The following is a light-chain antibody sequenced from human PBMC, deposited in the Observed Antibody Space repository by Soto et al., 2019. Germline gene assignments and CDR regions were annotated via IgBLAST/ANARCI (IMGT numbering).Light chain of an antibody. Sequence: IQLTRSPSSLSPSVGDRVTITSRASQGISSYLASYQQKPGKAPKLLIYAASTLQRGVPSRFSGSGSGTDFTLTLSSLEPEGFATYYCQQLNSYPRRWTFGQGTKVDMK. CDR1: QGISSY. CDR3: QQLNSYPRRWT. V-gene: IGKV1-9*01. J-gene: IGKJ1*01. CDR2: AAS.